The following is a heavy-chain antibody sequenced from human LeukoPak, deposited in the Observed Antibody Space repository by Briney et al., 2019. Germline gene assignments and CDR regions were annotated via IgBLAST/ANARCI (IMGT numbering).Heavy chain of an antibody. D-gene: IGHD3-10*01. V-gene: IGHV4-30-4*08. CDR1: GGSISSSSYY. Sequence: PSETLSLTCTVSGGSISSSSYYWAWIRQPPGKGLEWIGYIYYSGSTYYNPSLKSRVTISVDTSKNQFSLKLSSVTAADTAVYYCARGVYASGSTTDYWGQGTLVTVSS. J-gene: IGHJ4*02. CDR3: ARGVYASGSTTDY. CDR2: IYYSGST.